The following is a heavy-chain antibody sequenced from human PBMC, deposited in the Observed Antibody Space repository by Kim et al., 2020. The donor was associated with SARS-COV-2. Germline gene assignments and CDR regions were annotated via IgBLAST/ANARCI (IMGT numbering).Heavy chain of an antibody. Sequence: ASVKVSCKVSGYSLTDLSIHWVRQAPGKGLEWMGGYDLDEGETVYAQIFQGRVTMTEDTSTDTAYLDLRSLTSEDTAVYYCATGLKQQLVTAFDVWGLGTMVTVSS. J-gene: IGHJ3*01. CDR1: GYSLTDLS. CDR2: YDLDEGET. V-gene: IGHV1-24*01. CDR3: ATGLKQQLVTAFDV. D-gene: IGHD6-13*01.